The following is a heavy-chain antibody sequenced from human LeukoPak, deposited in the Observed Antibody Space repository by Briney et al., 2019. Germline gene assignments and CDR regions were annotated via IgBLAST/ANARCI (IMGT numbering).Heavy chain of an antibody. V-gene: IGHV4-59*08. J-gene: IGHJ4*01. Sequence: SETLSLTCTVSGGSISSYYWSWIRQPPGKGLEWIGYIYSSGSANYNPSIKSRVIISGDTSKNQISLKLTSVTAADTAVYFCARHRDYYDTWGRGTLVTVSS. CDR3: ARHRDYYDT. CDR1: GGSISSYY. D-gene: IGHD3-22*01. CDR2: IYSSGSA.